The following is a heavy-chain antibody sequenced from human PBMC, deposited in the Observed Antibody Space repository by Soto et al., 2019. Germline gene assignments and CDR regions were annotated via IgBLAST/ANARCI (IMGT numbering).Heavy chain of an antibody. V-gene: IGHV3-53*01. CDR2: IYSGGYT. J-gene: IGHJ4*02. D-gene: IGHD3-10*01. CDR1: GFTVSNNY. Sequence: EVQLVESGGGLIQPGGSLRLSCAVSGFTVSNNYMSWVRQAPGKGLEGVSVIYSGGYTAYGDSVKGRFTISRDNSKNTLFIQRNSRGADAPAVYFCGTPPGGGGYWGQGTLVTVSS. CDR3: GTPPGGGGY.